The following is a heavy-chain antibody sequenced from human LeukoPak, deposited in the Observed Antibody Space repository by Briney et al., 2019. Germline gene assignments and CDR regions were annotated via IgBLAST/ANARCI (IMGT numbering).Heavy chain of an antibody. CDR3: ARGMQAGNYFDP. Sequence: PGESLRLSCAASGFTVSGIYMSWVRQAPGKGLECVSIIYSGGNTFYADSVKGRFTISRDNSKNTLYLQVNSLRADDTAVYYCARGMQAGNYFDPWGQGTLVTVSS. J-gene: IGHJ5*02. CDR2: IYSGGNT. CDR1: GFTVSGIY. V-gene: IGHV3-53*01.